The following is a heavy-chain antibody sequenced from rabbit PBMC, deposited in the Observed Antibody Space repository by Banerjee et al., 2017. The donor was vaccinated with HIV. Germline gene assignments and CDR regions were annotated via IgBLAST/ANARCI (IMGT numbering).Heavy chain of an antibody. Sequence: QEQLVESGGGLVQPGGSLKLTCTVSGFDFSSTYYMCWVRQAPGKGLEWIGCIGAGSSGITYYASWAKGRFTISKTSSTTVTLQMTSLTAADTATYFCARYSSGWDYFDLWGPGTLVTVS. J-gene: IGHJ4*01. CDR2: IGAGSSGIT. CDR1: GFDFSSTYY. D-gene: IGHD4-1*01. CDR3: ARYSSGWDYFDL. V-gene: IGHV1S45*01.